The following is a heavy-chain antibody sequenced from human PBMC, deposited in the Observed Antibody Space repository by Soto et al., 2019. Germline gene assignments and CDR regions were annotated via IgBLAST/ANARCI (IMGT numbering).Heavy chain of an antibody. D-gene: IGHD6-19*01. CDR3: AGTDLRVGLDPFDY. Sequence: QVQLVESGGGVVQPGRSLRLSCAASGFTFSSYAMHWVRQAPGKGLEWVAVISYDGSNKYYADSVKGRFTISRDNSKNTLYLQMNSLRAEETAVYYCAGTDLRVGLDPFDYWGQGTLVTVSS. CDR1: GFTFSSYA. CDR2: ISYDGSNK. J-gene: IGHJ4*02. V-gene: IGHV3-30-3*01.